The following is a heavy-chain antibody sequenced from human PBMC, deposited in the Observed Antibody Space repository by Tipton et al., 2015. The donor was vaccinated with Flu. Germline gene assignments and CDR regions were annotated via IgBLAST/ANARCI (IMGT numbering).Heavy chain of an antibody. V-gene: IGHV3-23*01. D-gene: IGHD2-15*01. CDR3: ARTLVVVAAKQLDY. Sequence: SLRLSCAASGFTFSNYGMSWVRQAPGKGLEWVSSISSSGGSAAYVDSVKGRFTISRDNAKNSLYLQMNSLRAEDTAVYYCARTLVVVAAKQLDYWGQGTLVTVSS. CDR2: ISSSGGSA. CDR1: GFTFSNYG. J-gene: IGHJ4*02.